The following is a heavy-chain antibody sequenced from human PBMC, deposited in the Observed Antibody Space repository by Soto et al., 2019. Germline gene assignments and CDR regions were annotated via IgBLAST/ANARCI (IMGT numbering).Heavy chain of an antibody. CDR1: GFIFRNYY. J-gene: IGHJ4*02. D-gene: IGHD2-15*01. CDR3: AILSQNAPPRRAY. Sequence: EVQLLESGGGLVQPGESLRLSCVVSGFIFRNYYMSWVRQAPGKGPEWVSGINENGANTYYADSVKGRVTISRDNSKDTLYLQMNSRRADDTAVYYCAILSQNAPPRRAYWGQGTLVTVSS. V-gene: IGHV3-23*01. CDR2: INENGANT.